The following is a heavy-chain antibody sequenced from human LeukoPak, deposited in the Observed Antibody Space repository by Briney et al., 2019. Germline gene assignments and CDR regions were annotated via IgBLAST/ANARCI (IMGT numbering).Heavy chain of an antibody. D-gene: IGHD1-14*01. CDR2: ISSSSTYI. J-gene: IGHJ4*02. V-gene: IGHV3-21*01. Sequence: PGGSLRLSFAASGFSFTTYYVNWVRQAPGKGLEWVSCISSSSTYIYYSDSVRGRFAISRDNAKNSLYLQMNSLRAEDTAVYYCVRENHGSFDYWGQGSLVTVSS. CDR3: VRENHGSFDY. CDR1: GFSFTTYY.